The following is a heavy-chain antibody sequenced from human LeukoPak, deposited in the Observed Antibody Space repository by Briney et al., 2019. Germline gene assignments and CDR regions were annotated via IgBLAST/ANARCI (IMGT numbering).Heavy chain of an antibody. CDR3: ARGSRTIFGVVIPFDY. CDR1: GGSISSYY. Sequence: SSETLSLTCTVSGGSISSYYWSWIRQPPGKGLEWIGYIYYSGSTNYNPSLKSRVTISVDTSKNQFSLKLSSVTAADTAVYYCARGSRTIFGVVIPFDYWGQGTLVTVSS. CDR2: IYYSGST. D-gene: IGHD3-3*01. V-gene: IGHV4-59*01. J-gene: IGHJ4*02.